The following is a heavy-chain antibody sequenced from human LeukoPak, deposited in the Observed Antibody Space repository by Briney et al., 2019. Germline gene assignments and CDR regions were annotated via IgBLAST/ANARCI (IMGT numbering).Heavy chain of an antibody. J-gene: IGHJ6*03. Sequence: GGSPRLSCAASGFTFNRYAIHWVRQAPGKGLEWVSVIYSGGSTYYADSVKGRFTISRDNSKNTLYLQMNSLRAEDTAVYYCARERGAEYLGYMDVWGKGTTVTVSS. CDR2: IYSGGST. CDR3: ARERGAEYLGYMDV. CDR1: GFTFNRYA. V-gene: IGHV3-66*01. D-gene: IGHD2-2*01.